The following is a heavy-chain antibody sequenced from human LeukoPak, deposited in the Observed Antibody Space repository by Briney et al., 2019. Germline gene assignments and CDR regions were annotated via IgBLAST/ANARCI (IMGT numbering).Heavy chain of an antibody. CDR1: GYTLTELS. J-gene: IGHJ4*02. D-gene: IGHD2-2*01. CDR3: ATARLVPAAKVYYFDY. V-gene: IGHV1-24*01. CDR2: FDPEDGVT. Sequence: ASVKVSCKVSGYTLTELSMHWVRQAPGKGLEWMGGFDPEDGVTIYAQKFQGRVTMTEDTSTDTAYMELSSLRSEDTAVYYCATARLVPAAKVYYFDYWGQGTLVTVSS.